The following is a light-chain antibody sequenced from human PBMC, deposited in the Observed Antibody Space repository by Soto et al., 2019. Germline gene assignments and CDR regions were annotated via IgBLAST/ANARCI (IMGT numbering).Light chain of an antibody. CDR1: QAISDN. V-gene: IGKV3-15*01. CDR2: DAS. J-gene: IGKJ5*01. Sequence: IVMTQSPATLSVSPGERATLSCRASQAISDNLAWYQHKPGQPPRLLIYDASTRATGIPARFSGGGSGTEFTLTISSLQSEDSAIYYCQQYKSWPPITFGQGTRLEIK. CDR3: QQYKSWPPIT.